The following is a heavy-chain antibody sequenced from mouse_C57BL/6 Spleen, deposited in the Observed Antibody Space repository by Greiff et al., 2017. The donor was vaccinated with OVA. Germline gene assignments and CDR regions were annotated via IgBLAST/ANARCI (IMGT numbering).Heavy chain of an antibody. D-gene: IGHD1-1*01. J-gene: IGHJ2*01. CDR3: ARDDYGSSFDY. CDR2: ISYDGSN. Sequence: DVQLVESGPGLVKPSQSLSLTCSVTGYSITSGYYWNWIRQFPGNKLEWMGYISYDGSNNYNPSLKNRISITRDTSKNQFFLKLNSVTTEDTATYYCARDDYGSSFDYWGQGTTLTVSS. CDR1: GYSITSGYY. V-gene: IGHV3-6*01.